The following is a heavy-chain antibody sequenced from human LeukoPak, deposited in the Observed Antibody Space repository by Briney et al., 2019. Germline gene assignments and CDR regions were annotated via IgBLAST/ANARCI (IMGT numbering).Heavy chain of an antibody. V-gene: IGHV3-48*04. D-gene: IGHD7-27*01. CDR1: GFTFSSYG. CDR3: AREPIHWGSDAYYFDY. J-gene: IGHJ4*02. Sequence: GGSLRLSCAASGFTFSSYGMHWVRQAPGKGLEWVSYISSSGSTIYYADSVKGRFTISRDNAKNSLYLQMNSLRAEDTAVYYCAREPIHWGSDAYYFDYWGQGTLVTVSS. CDR2: ISSSGSTI.